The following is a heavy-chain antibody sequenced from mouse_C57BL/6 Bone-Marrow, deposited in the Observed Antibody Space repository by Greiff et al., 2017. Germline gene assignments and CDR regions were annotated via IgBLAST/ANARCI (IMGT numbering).Heavy chain of an antibody. D-gene: IGHD1-1*02. J-gene: IGHJ2*01. V-gene: IGHV1-82*01. CDR1: GYAFSSSW. Sequence: VKLQESGPELVKPGASVKISCKASGYAFSSSWMNWVKQRPGKGLEWIGRIYPGDGDTNYNGKFKGKATLTADKSSSTAYMQLSSLTSEDYAVYFCVSLVLDYWGQGTTLTVSS. CDR2: IYPGDGDT. CDR3: VSLVLDY.